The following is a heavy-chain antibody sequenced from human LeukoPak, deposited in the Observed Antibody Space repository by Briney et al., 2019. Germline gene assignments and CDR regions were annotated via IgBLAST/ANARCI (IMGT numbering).Heavy chain of an antibody. D-gene: IGHD3-9*01. J-gene: IGHJ4*02. CDR1: GFTFSGYA. V-gene: IGHV3-23*01. CDR2: ISGGGGTT. CDR3: AKFYDILTGYIDY. Sequence: GGSLRLSCAASGFTFSGYAMSWVRQSPGKGLEWVSAISGGGGTTYYAYFADSVKGRFTISRDNSKNTLYLLMNSLRAEDTAVYYCAKFYDILTGYIDYWGQGTLVTVSS.